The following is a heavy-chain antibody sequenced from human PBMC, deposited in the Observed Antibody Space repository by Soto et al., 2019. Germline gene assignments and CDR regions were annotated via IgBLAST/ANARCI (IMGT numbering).Heavy chain of an antibody. CDR1: GFTFSSYA. J-gene: IGHJ6*03. V-gene: IGHV3-23*01. CDR3: AKEGLGLVVPRNYMDV. CDR2: ISGSGGST. D-gene: IGHD2-2*01. Sequence: PGGSLRLSCAASGFTFSSYAMSWVRQAPGKGLEWVSAISGSGGSTYYADSVKGRFTISRDNSKNTLYLQMNSLRAEDTAVYYCAKEGLGLVVPRNYMDVWGKGTTVTVSS.